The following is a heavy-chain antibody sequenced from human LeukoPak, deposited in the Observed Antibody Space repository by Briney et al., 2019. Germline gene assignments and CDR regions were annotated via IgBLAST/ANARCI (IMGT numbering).Heavy chain of an antibody. D-gene: IGHD3-22*01. CDR1: GGSIRSYY. J-gene: IGHJ3*02. V-gene: IGHV4-59*01. CDR2: IYYSRST. CDR3: ARDRDSSGYYDAFDI. Sequence: SETLSLTCTVSGGSIRSYYWSWIRQPPGTGLEWIGYIYYSRSTNYNPSLKSRVTISVDTSKNQFSLKLSSVTAADTAVYYCARDRDSSGYYDAFDIWGQGTMVTVSS.